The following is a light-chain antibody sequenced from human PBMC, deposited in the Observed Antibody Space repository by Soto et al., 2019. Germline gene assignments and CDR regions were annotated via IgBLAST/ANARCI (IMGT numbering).Light chain of an antibody. CDR3: QRYNGY. Sequence: DIQMTQSPSTLSASVGDSVTITCRASQSISILLAWYQQKPGKDPKLLIYDASTLESGVPSRFSGSGSGAEFTLTISSLQPDDFATYYCQRYNGYFGQGTKLEIK. J-gene: IGKJ2*01. CDR1: QSISIL. V-gene: IGKV1-5*01. CDR2: DAS.